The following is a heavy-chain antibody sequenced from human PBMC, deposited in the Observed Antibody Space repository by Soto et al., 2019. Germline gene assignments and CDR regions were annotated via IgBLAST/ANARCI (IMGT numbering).Heavy chain of an antibody. CDR1: GFTFSSYS. CDR2: ISSSSSYI. V-gene: IGHV3-21*01. Sequence: GGSLRLSCAASGFTFSSYSMNWVRQAPGKGLEWVSSISSSSSYIYYADSVKGRFTISRDNAKNSLYLQMNSLRAEDTAVYYCARGPIYGDYKYYFDYWGQGTLVTVSS. D-gene: IGHD4-17*01. J-gene: IGHJ4*02. CDR3: ARGPIYGDYKYYFDY.